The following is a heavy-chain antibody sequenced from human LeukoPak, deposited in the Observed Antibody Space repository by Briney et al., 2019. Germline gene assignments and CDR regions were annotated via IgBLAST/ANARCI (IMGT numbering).Heavy chain of an antibody. CDR1: GFTFSSYA. CDR3: AKGSIAAAGTFDI. J-gene: IGHJ3*02. D-gene: IGHD6-13*01. CDR2: ISGSGGST. Sequence: GGSLRLSCAASGFTFSSYAMSWVRQAPGKGLEWVSAISGSGGSTYYADSVKGRFTISRDNFKNTLYPQMNSLRAEDTAVYYCAKGSIAAAGTFDIWGQGTMVTVSS. V-gene: IGHV3-23*01.